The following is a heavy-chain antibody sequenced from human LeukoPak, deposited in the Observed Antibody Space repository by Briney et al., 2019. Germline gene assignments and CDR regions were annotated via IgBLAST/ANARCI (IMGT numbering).Heavy chain of an antibody. CDR1: GYTFTSYG. J-gene: IGHJ5*02. CDR2: ISAYNGNT. V-gene: IGHV1-18*01. CDR3: ARDRGTYYYGSNWFDP. Sequence: ASVKVSCKASGYTFTSYGISWVRQAPGQGLEWMGWISAYNGNTNYAQKLQGRVTMTTDTSTSTACMELRSLRSDDTAVYYCARDRGTYYYGSNWFDPWGQGTLVTVSS. D-gene: IGHD3-10*01.